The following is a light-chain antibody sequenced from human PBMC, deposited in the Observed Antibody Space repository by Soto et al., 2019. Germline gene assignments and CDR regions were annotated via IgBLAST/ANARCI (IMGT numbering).Light chain of an antibody. J-gene: IGKJ4*01. V-gene: IGKV1-6*01. Sequence: IQMTQSPSSLSASVGDEVTITCRASQTIMTYLNWYQQKPGKAPKLLIYAASSLQSGVPSRFSGSGSGTDFTLTISSLQPEDFATYYCLQDYNYPLTFGGGTKVDIK. CDR1: QTIMTY. CDR2: AAS. CDR3: LQDYNYPLT.